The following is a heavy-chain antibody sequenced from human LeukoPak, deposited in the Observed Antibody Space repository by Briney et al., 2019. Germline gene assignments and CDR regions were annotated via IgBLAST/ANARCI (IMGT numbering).Heavy chain of an antibody. J-gene: IGHJ4*02. V-gene: IGHV3-23*01. CDR3: ARSVPDYTRFDY. Sequence: GGSLRLSCAASGFTFSSYAMSWVRQAPGKGLEWVSVISGSGSSTYYADSVKGRFTISRDNSKNTLYLQMNSLRAEDTALYYCARSVPDYTRFDYWGQGALVTVSS. CDR2: ISGSGSST. CDR1: GFTFSSYA. D-gene: IGHD4-11*01.